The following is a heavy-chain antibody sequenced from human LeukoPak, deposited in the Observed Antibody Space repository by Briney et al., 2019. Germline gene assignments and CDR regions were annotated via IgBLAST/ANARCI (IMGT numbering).Heavy chain of an antibody. D-gene: IGHD3/OR15-3a*01. CDR3: ARGRGTPFGPRLDP. Sequence: SETLSLTCAVSGGSVNSNGFYWGWIRQPPGKGLEWIGSIYYSGSTYYSPSLKSRATISMDTSKSQFSLKLSSATGADTAVYFCARGRGTPFGPRLDPWGQGTLVTVSS. V-gene: IGHV4-39*07. CDR1: GGSVNSNGFY. J-gene: IGHJ5*02. CDR2: IYYSGST.